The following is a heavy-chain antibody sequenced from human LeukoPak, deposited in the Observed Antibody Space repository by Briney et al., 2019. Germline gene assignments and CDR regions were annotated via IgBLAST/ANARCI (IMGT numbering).Heavy chain of an antibody. J-gene: IGHJ6*04. CDR1: GGTFSSYA. D-gene: IGHD4-17*01. CDR2: VIPIFGTT. V-gene: IGHV1-69*13. Sequence: SVKVSCKASGGTFSSYAISWVRQAPGEGLEWMGGVIPIFGTTNYAQKFQGRVTITADESTSTAYMELSSLTSEDTAVYYCARDIPSYGDFRGEMDVWGKGTTVTVSS. CDR3: ARDIPSYGDFRGEMDV.